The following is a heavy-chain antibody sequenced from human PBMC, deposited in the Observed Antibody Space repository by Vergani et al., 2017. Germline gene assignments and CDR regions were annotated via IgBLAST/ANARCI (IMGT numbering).Heavy chain of an antibody. D-gene: IGHD1-26*01. J-gene: IGHJ4*02. V-gene: IGHV1-2*02. CDR2: INPKTGDT. CDR3: ARYGSSYDPRFDY. CDR1: EYSFIGYY. Sequence: QVQLVQSGAEVRKPGASVTVSCKTSEYSFIGYYIHWVRQAPGQGLEWMGRINPKTGDTIYAQNFQDRVSMTRETSITTAYMELRRLRSDDTAVYYCARYGSSYDPRFDYWGQGTLVTVSS.